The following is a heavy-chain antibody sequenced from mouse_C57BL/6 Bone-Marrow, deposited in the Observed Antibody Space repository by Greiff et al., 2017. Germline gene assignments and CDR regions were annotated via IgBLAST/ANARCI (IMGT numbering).Heavy chain of an antibody. D-gene: IGHD2-14*01. Sequence: EVKLMESGGGLVQPGGSLKLSCAASGFTFSDYYMYWVRQTPEKRLEWVAYISNGGGSTYYPDTVKGRFTISRDNAKNTLYLQMSRLKSEDTALYYCARQGGTRRGFYFDDWGQGTTLTVSS. CDR2: ISNGGGST. V-gene: IGHV5-12*01. CDR3: ARQGGTRRGFYFDD. J-gene: IGHJ2*01. CDR1: GFTFSDYY.